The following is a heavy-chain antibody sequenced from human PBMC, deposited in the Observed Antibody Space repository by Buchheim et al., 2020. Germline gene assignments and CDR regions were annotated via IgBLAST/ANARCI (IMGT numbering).Heavy chain of an antibody. Sequence: QVQLQESGPGLVKPSGTLSLTCAVSGDSISTSYWWSWVRQPPGEGLEWIGEIYHSGSTHYNPSLKSRVTISVDKSKNQFSLKLSSVTAADTAVYYCARGGQGGLRGWGYFYYGMDVWGQGTT. CDR1: GDSISTSYW. CDR2: IYHSGST. D-gene: IGHD4-23*01. CDR3: ARGGQGGLRGWGYFYYGMDV. V-gene: IGHV4-4*02. J-gene: IGHJ6*02.